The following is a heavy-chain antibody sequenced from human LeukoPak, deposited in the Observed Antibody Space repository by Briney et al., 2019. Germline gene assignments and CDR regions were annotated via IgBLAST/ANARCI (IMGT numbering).Heavy chain of an antibody. D-gene: IGHD1-26*01. CDR2: IGTYNGNT. CDR3: VREWDHTRMTFDI. J-gene: IGHJ3*02. Sequence: ASVKVSCKASGGTFISYAISWVRQAPGQGLEWMGWIGTYNGNTKYAQEFQGRVTMTTDTSTSTGYMELRNLRSDDTAVYFCVREWDHTRMTFDIWGQGTMVTVSS. V-gene: IGHV1-18*01. CDR1: GGTFISYA.